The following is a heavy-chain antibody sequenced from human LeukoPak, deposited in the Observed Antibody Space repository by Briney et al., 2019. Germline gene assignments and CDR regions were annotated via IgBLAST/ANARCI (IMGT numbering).Heavy chain of an antibody. V-gene: IGHV3-7*03. CDR3: AKVGRRTVAGTGVFDY. J-gene: IGHJ4*02. CDR1: GFTFSSYW. Sequence: PGGSLRLSCAASGFTFSSYWMNWARQAPGKGLEWVASINHNGNVNYYVDSVKGRFTISRDNAKNSLYLQMNSLRAEDTALYYCAKVGRRTVAGTGVFDYWGQGTLVTVSS. D-gene: IGHD6-19*01. CDR2: INHNGNVN.